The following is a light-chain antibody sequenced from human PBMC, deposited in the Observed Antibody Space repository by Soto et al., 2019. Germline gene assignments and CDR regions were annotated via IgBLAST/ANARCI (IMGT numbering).Light chain of an antibody. CDR3: QKYNTAPFT. V-gene: IGKV1-27*01. J-gene: IGKJ3*01. CDR1: QGISNY. CDR2: GAS. Sequence: DIQMTQSPSSLSASVGDTVTISCRASQGISNYVAWYQQKPGKVPNVLIYGASTLQSGVPSRFSGSGSGTDFTLTISSPQPQDVATYYCQKYNTAPFTFGPGTKVDIK.